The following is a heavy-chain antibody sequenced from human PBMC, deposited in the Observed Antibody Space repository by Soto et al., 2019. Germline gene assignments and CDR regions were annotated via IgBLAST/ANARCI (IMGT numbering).Heavy chain of an antibody. V-gene: IGHV4-59*01. D-gene: IGHD5-18*01. CDR1: GDSINNYF. Sequence: QVQLQESGPGLVKPSETMSLTCTISGDSINNYFWNWIRQPPGKGLEWIGYISYSGSTSYNPSLQSRVTISSDTSKNQFSLQLSSVTAADMAVYYCARARQRDTGRGLDVWGQGTTVTVS. J-gene: IGHJ6*02. CDR2: ISYSGST. CDR3: ARARQRDTGRGLDV.